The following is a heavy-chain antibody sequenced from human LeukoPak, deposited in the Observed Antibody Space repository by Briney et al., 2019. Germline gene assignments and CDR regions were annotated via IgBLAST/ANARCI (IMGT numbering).Heavy chain of an antibody. CDR1: GSTFSSYW. CDR2: INSDGSST. Sequence: GGSLRLSCAASGSTFSSYWMHWVRQAPGKGLVWVSRINSDGSSTSYADSVKGRFTISRDNAKNTLYLQMNSLRAEDTAVYYCALTWDCSSTSCYASFDYWGQGTLVTVSS. CDR3: ALTWDCSSTSCYASFDY. V-gene: IGHV3-74*01. J-gene: IGHJ4*02. D-gene: IGHD2-2*01.